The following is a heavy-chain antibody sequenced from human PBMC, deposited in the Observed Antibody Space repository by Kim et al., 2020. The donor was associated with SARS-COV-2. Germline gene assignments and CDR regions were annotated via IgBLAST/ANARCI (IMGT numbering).Heavy chain of an antibody. CDR2: IIPILGIA. D-gene: IGHD5-12*01. J-gene: IGHJ6*02. CDR1: GGTFSSYA. Sequence: SVKVSCKASGGTFSSYAISWVRQAPGQGLEWMGRIIPILGIANYAQKFQGRVTITADKSTSTAYMELSSLRSEDTAVYYCARGVAPDHYYYYYGMDVWG. V-gene: IGHV1-69*04. CDR3: ARGVAPDHYYYYYGMDV.